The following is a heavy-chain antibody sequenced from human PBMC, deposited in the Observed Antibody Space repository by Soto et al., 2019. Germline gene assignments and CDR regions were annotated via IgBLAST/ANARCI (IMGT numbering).Heavy chain of an antibody. D-gene: IGHD6-19*01. J-gene: IGHJ4*02. CDR3: ARELRGDHRGWGGGY. V-gene: IGHV3-23*01. CDR1: GFSFSTYA. CDR2: ISGSGVST. Sequence: EVQLLESGGGLVQPGGSLRLSCAASGFSFSTYAMAWVRQAPGKGLEWVSGISGSGVSTYYADAVKGRFTISRDNSKNTVYVQMNSLRGEDGGVYYCARELRGDHRGWGGGYWGQGTLVTVSS.